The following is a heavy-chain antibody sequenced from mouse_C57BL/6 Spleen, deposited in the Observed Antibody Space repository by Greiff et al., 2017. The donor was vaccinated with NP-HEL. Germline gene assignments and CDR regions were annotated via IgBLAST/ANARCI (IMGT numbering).Heavy chain of an antibody. CDR2: ISDGGSYT. D-gene: IGHD1-1*01. Sequence: EVKLVESGGGLVKPGGSLKLSCAASGFTFSSYAMSWVRQTPEKRLEWVATISDGGSYTYYPDNVKGRFTISRDNAKNNLYLQMSHLKSEDTAMYYCERDLEYYGSSHWYFEGRGTGTTVTVSS. CDR1: GFTFSSYA. CDR3: ERDLEYYGSSHWYFEG. V-gene: IGHV5-4*01. J-gene: IGHJ1*03.